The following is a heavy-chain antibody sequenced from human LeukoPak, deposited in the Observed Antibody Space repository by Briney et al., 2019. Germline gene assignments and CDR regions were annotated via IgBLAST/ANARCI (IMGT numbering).Heavy chain of an antibody. J-gene: IGHJ3*02. CDR2: IYPGDSDT. CDR3: ARAPLIAARPDYAFDI. Sequence: GESLKISCKGSGYSFTSYWSGWVRQMPGKGLEWMRIIYPGDSDTRDSPSFRGQVTISADKSISTAYQQWSSLKASDTAMYYCARAPLIAARPDYAFDIWGQGTMVTVSS. D-gene: IGHD6-6*01. CDR1: GYSFTSYW. V-gene: IGHV5-51*01.